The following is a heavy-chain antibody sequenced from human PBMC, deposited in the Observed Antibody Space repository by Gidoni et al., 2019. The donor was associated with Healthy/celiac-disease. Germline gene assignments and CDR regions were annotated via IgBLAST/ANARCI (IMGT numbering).Heavy chain of an antibody. J-gene: IGHJ2*01. V-gene: IGHV3-23*01. Sequence: EVQLLESGGGLVQPGGSLRLSCAASGFTFSSYAMSWVRQAPGKGLEWVSAISGSGGSTYYADSVKGRFTISRDNSKNTLYLQMNSLRAEDTAVYYCAKYGITMIVVVPTLWYFDLWGRGTLVTVSS. CDR3: AKYGITMIVVVPTLWYFDL. CDR1: GFTFSSYA. D-gene: IGHD3-22*01. CDR2: ISGSGGST.